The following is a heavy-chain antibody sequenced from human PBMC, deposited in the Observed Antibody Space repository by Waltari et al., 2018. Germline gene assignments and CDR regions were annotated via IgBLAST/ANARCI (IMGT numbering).Heavy chain of an antibody. CDR1: GFNFRSHS. J-gene: IGHJ6*02. Sequence: EVQLVESGGGLVVPGGSLRLSCVGSGFNFRSHSINWVRQAPGKGLDWVPYYRGSGATSYYSDSAKVRVTVSSDTAESSVFLQMNSLGAEDPAVYYCARDGPEYYSGFDVWGLGTTVIVS. CDR2: YRGSGATS. CDR3: ARDGPEYYSGFDV. V-gene: IGHV3-48*01.